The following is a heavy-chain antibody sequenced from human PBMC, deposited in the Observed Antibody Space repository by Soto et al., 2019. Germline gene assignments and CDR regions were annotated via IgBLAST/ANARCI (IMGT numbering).Heavy chain of an antibody. CDR3: AKNCGGDCYSGFIDY. V-gene: IGHV3-23*01. J-gene: IGHJ4*02. Sequence: PGGSLRLSCAASGFTFSSYAMSWVRQAPGKRLEWVSAISGSGGSTYYADSVKGRFTISRDNSKNTLYLQMNSLRAEDTAVYYCAKNCGGDCYSGFIDYWGQGTLVTVSS. CDR2: ISGSGGST. D-gene: IGHD2-21*02. CDR1: GFTFSSYA.